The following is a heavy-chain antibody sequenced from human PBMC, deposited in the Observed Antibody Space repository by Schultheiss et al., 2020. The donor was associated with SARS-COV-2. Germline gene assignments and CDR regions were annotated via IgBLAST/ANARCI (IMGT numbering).Heavy chain of an antibody. CDR2: IKQDGSEK. CDR3: ARVDIVGATMLWYFDL. V-gene: IGHV3-7*03. Sequence: GGSLRLSCSASGFTFSTSNMNWVRQTPGKGLEWVANIKQDGSEKYYVDSVKGRFTISRDNAKNTLYLQMNSLRSEDTAVYYCARVDIVGATMLWYFDLWGRGTLVTVSS. CDR1: GFTFSTSN. D-gene: IGHD1-26*01. J-gene: IGHJ2*01.